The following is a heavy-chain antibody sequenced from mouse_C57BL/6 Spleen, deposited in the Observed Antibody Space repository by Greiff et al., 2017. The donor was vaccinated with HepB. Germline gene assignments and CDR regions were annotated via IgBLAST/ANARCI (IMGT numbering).Heavy chain of an antibody. Sequence: VQLQQSGAELVRPGASVTLSCKASGYTFTDYEMHWVKQTPVHGLEWIGAIDPETGGTAYNQKFKGKAILTADKSSSTAYMELRSLTSEDSAVYYCTRKGDYDYFDYWGKGATLTVSS. V-gene: IGHV1-15*01. D-gene: IGHD2-4*01. CDR1: GYTFTDYE. CDR2: IDPETGGT. CDR3: TRKGDYDYFDY. J-gene: IGHJ2*01.